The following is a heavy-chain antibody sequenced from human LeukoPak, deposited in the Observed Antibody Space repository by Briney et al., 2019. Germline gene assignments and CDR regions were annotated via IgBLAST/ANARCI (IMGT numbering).Heavy chain of an antibody. V-gene: IGHV3-53*01. CDR2: IYSGGST. D-gene: IGHD3-22*01. Sequence: GGSLRLSCAASGFTVSSNYMSWVRQAPGKGLEWVSVIYSGGSTYYADSVKGRFTISRDNSKNTLCLQMNSLRAEDTAVYYCARNYDSSGYTGYWGQGTLVTVSS. CDR3: ARNYDSSGYTGY. CDR1: GFTVSSNY. J-gene: IGHJ4*02.